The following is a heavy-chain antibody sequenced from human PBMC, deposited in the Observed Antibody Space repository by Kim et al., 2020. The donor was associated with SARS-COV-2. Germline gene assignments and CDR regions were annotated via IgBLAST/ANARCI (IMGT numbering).Heavy chain of an antibody. D-gene: IGHD2-21*01. Sequence: GGSLRLSCAASGFTFSDYYMSWIRQAPGKGLEWVSYIKSSSSYTNYADSVKGRFTISRDNAKNSLYLQMNSLRAEDTAVYYCVRGCGRLTWYFVLWGRGAPVTVSS. V-gene: IGHV3-11*06. CDR1: GFTFSDYY. CDR2: IKSSSSYT. J-gene: IGHJ2*01. CDR3: VRGCGRLTWYFVL.